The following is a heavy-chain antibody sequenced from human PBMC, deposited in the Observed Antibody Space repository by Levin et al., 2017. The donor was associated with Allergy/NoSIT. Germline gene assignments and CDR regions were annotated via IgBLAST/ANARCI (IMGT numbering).Heavy chain of an antibody. Sequence: LRLSCAVSGGSISSGGYSWSWIRQPPGKGLEWIGYIYHSGSTYYNPSLKSRVTISVDRSKNQFSLKLSSVTAADTAVYYCATRVRLLAEGDWYFDLWGRGTLVTVSS. J-gene: IGHJ2*01. D-gene: IGHD3-22*01. CDR2: IYHSGST. CDR1: GGSISSGGYS. CDR3: ATRVRLLAEGDWYFDL. V-gene: IGHV4-30-2*01.